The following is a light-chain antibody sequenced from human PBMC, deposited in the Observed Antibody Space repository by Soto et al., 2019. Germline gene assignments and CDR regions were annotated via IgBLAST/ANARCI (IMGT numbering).Light chain of an antibody. CDR1: QSLVYSDGNTY. J-gene: IGKJ2*01. Sequence: DVVMTQAPLSLPVTLGQPASISCRSSQSLVYSDGNTYLNWFHQRPGQSPRRLIYKVSDRDSGVPDRFCGSGSGTNFTLKISGVEAEDVGVYYCMQGTHWPPTFGQGTKLEIK. V-gene: IGKV2-30*01. CDR3: MQGTHWPPT. CDR2: KVS.